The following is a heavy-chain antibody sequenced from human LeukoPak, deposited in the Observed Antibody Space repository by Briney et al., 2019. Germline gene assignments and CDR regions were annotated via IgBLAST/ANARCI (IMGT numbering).Heavy chain of an antibody. CDR1: GFTFSSYE. CDR3: ARDLDIVVVPAAMEDWFDP. CDR2: ISSSGSTI. Sequence: PGGSLRLSCAASGFTFSSYEMNWVRQAPGRGLEGVSYISSSGSTIYYADSVKGRFTISRDNAKNSLYLQMNSLRAEDTAVYYCARDLDIVVVPAAMEDWFDPWGQGTLVTVSS. J-gene: IGHJ5*02. V-gene: IGHV3-48*03. D-gene: IGHD2-2*01.